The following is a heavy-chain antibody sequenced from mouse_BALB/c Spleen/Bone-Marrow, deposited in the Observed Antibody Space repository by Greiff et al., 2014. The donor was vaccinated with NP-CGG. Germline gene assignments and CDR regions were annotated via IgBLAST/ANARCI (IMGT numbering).Heavy chain of an antibody. V-gene: IGHV1-7*01. Sequence: VQLVESGAELAKPGASVKMSCKASGYTLTTYWMHWVKQRPGQGLEWIGYINPSTGYIEYNQKFKDKATLTADKSSSTAYMQLSSLTSEDSAVYYCARTCAWFAYWGQGTLVTVSA. CDR1: GYTLTTYW. CDR3: ARTCAWFAY. CDR2: INPSTGYI. J-gene: IGHJ3*01.